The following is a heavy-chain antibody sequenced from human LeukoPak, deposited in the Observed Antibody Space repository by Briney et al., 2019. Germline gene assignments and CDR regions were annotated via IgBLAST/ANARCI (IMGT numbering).Heavy chain of an antibody. D-gene: IGHD3-9*01. Sequence: PSETLSLTCTVSGGSISSSSYYWGWIRQPPGKGLEWIGSIHYSGSTDYNSTLKSRVTISVDTSKNQFSLKLSSVTAADTAVYYCARDLRTYYDILTGYYRGWFDPWGQGTLVTVSS. J-gene: IGHJ5*02. CDR2: IHYSGST. V-gene: IGHV4-39*02. CDR3: ARDLRTYYDILTGYYRGWFDP. CDR1: GGSISSSSYY.